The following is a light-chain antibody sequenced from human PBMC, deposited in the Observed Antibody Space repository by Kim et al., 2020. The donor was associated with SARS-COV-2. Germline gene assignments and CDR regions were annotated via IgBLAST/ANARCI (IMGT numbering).Light chain of an antibody. Sequence: SYELTQPPSVSVSPGQTARITCSGDALPKQYAYWYQKKPGQAPVLVIYKDSERPSGIPERFSGSSSGTTVTLTISGVQAEDEADYYCQSADSSGTWVFGGGTKLTVL. V-gene: IGLV3-25*03. CDR1: ALPKQY. CDR3: QSADSSGTWV. J-gene: IGLJ3*02. CDR2: KDS.